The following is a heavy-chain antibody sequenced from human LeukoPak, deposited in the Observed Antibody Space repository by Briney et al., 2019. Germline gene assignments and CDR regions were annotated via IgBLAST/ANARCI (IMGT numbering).Heavy chain of an antibody. CDR1: GGSISSGDYY. V-gene: IGHV4-30-4*01. D-gene: IGHD2-15*01. J-gene: IGHJ2*01. Sequence: PSETLSLTCTVSGGSISSGDYYWSWIRPPPGKGLEWIGYIYYSGSTYSNPSLKSRVTISVDTSKNQFSLKLSSVTAADTAVYYCARGGKAAVRFDLWGRGTLVTVSS. CDR3: ARGGKAAVRFDL. CDR2: IYYSGST.